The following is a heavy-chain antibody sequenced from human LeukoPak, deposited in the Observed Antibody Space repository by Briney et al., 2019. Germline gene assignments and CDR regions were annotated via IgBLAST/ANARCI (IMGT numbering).Heavy chain of an antibody. V-gene: IGHV3-23*01. Sequence: GGSLRLSWAASGFTFSAYAMSWVRQSPGKGLEWVSTLGGSGGGIYYADSVKGRFTISRDNSKNTLFLQMISLRVEDTAVYYCARGGQLVRFYFQHWGQGTLVTVSS. CDR2: LGGSGGGI. J-gene: IGHJ1*01. D-gene: IGHD6-6*01. CDR1: GFTFSAYA. CDR3: ARGGQLVRFYFQH.